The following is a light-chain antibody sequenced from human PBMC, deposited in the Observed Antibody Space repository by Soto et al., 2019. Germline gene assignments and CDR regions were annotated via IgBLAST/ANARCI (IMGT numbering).Light chain of an antibody. Sequence: EIILTQSPGTLSVSPGETVTLVCRASQSVSVYLAWYQQKSGQPPRLLIHAASDRATGVPARFSGSGSGTDFTLTISRLEPEDLAVYYCQQYGSSPRTFGRGTKVDIK. CDR2: AAS. J-gene: IGKJ1*01. CDR3: QQYGSSPRT. V-gene: IGKV3-20*01. CDR1: QSVSVY.